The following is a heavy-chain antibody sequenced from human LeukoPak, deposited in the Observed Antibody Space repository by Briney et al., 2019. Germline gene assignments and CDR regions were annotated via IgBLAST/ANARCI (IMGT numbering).Heavy chain of an antibody. CDR1: GFTFSSYG. CDR2: IRYDGSNK. D-gene: IGHD1-26*01. J-gene: IGHJ6*03. CDR3: AKDGAFIVGAPYYYYYMDV. V-gene: IGHV3-30*02. Sequence: PGGSLRLSCAASGFTFSSYGMHWVRQAPGKGLEWVAFIRYDGSNKYYADSVKGRFTISRDNSKNTLYLQMNSLRAEDTAVYYCAKDGAFIVGAPYYYYYMDVWGKGTTVTVSS.